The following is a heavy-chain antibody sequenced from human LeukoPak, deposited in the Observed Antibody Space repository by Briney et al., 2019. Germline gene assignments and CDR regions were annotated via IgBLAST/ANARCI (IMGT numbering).Heavy chain of an antibody. CDR1: GGSISSGDYY. Sequence: PSETLSLTCTVSGGSISSGDYYWSWIRQPPGKGLEWIGYIYYSGSTNYNPSLKSRVTISVDTSKNQFSLKLSSVTAADTAVYYCARHKDYYDSSGYHVFDYWGQGTLVTVSS. CDR3: ARHKDYYDSSGYHVFDY. V-gene: IGHV4-30-4*01. J-gene: IGHJ4*02. D-gene: IGHD3-22*01. CDR2: IYYSGST.